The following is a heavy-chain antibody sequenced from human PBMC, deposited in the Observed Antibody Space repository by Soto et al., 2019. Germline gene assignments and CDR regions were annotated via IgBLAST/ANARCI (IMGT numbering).Heavy chain of an antibody. J-gene: IGHJ4*02. Sequence: QVQLVQSGAEVKKPGSSVKVSCKASGGTFSSYTITWVRQAPGQGLEWLGRIIPIFGVTNYAQKFQDRVTINADRSTTTAYMELSRLRSEDTAVYYCVRDWESTTQTWGFGDSWGQGTLVTVSS. CDR3: VRDWESTTQTWGFGDS. CDR1: GGTFSSYT. CDR2: IIPIFGVT. V-gene: IGHV1-69*08. D-gene: IGHD1-1*01.